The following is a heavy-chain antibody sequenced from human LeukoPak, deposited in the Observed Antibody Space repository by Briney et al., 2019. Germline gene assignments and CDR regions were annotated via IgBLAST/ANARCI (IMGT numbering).Heavy chain of an antibody. CDR2: ISYDGSNK. V-gene: IGHV3-30-3*01. D-gene: IGHD2-2*01. Sequence: GGSLRLSCAASGFTFSSYAMHWVRQAPGKGLEWVAVISYDGSNKYYADSVKGRFTISRDISKNTLYLQMNSLRAEDTAVYYCARDPGGYCSSTSCYRAHFDYWGQGTLVTVSS. CDR3: ARDPGGYCSSTSCYRAHFDY. CDR1: GFTFSSYA. J-gene: IGHJ4*02.